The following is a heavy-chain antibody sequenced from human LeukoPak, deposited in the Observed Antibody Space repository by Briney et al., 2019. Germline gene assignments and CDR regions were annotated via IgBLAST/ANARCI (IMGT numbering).Heavy chain of an antibody. CDR2: INHSGST. V-gene: IGHV4-34*01. CDR3: ARGPYCSSTSRYTRAYYFDY. CDR1: GGSFSGYY. Sequence: SETLSLTCAVYGGSFSGYYWSWIRQPPGKGLEWIGEINHSGSTNYNPSLKSRVTISVDTSKNQFSLKLSSVTAADTAVYYCARGPYCSSTSRYTRAYYFDYWGQGTLVTVSS. D-gene: IGHD2-2*02. J-gene: IGHJ4*02.